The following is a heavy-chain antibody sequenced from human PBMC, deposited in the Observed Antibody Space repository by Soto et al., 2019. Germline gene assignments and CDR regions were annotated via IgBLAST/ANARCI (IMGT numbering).Heavy chain of an antibody. V-gene: IGHV1-69*12. CDR3: ARDRGGITGTTWYFDY. CDR1: GGTFSSYA. CDR2: IIPIFGTA. Sequence: QVQLVQSGAEVKKPGSSVKVSCKASGGTFSSYAISWVRQAPGQGLEWMGGIIPIFGTANYAQKFQGRVTITADESTSTAYMELSSLRSEDTAVYYCARDRGGITGTTWYFDYWGQGTLVTVSS. J-gene: IGHJ4*02. D-gene: IGHD1-7*01.